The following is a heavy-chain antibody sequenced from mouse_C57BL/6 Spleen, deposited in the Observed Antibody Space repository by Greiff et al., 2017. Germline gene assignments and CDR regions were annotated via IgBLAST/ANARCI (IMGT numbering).Heavy chain of an antibody. CDR1: GYTFTDYY. Sequence: VQLQQSGPELVKPGASVKISCKASGYTFTDYYINWVKQRPGQGLEWIGWIFPGSGSTYYNEKFKGKATLPVDKSSSTAYMLLSSLTSEDSAVYFCAMYYYGSSGNFDYWGQGTTLTVSS. CDR2: IFPGSGST. CDR3: AMYYYGSSGNFDY. J-gene: IGHJ2*01. V-gene: IGHV1-75*01. D-gene: IGHD1-1*01.